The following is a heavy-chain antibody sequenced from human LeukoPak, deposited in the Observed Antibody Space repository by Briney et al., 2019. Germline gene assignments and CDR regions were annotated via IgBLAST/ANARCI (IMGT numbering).Heavy chain of an antibody. D-gene: IGHD5-18*01. V-gene: IGHV3-30*03. CDR1: GFTFSTYA. Sequence: GGSLRLSCAASGFTFSTYAMHWVRQAPGKGLEWVAVISYDGSNKYYADSVKGRFTISRDNSKNTLYLQMNTLRAEDTAVYYCARENSVDTAMDYWGQGTLVTVSS. CDR3: ARENSVDTAMDY. CDR2: ISYDGSNK. J-gene: IGHJ4*02.